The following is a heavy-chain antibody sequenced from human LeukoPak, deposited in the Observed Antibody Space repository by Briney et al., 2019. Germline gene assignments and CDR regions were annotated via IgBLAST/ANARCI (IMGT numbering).Heavy chain of an antibody. J-gene: IGHJ4*01. V-gene: IGHV1-18*01. CDR3: ARDGVSGHFDY. D-gene: IGHD3-3*01. CDR2: IDPSNGNT. Sequence: ASVKVSCKASGYTFNSYGICWVRQAPGQGLEWIGWIDPSNGNTKYAEKLQGRVTMTTDTSTSTAYMDLRSLRSDDTAVYYCARDGVSGHFDYWGRGTLVTVSS. CDR1: GYTFNSYG.